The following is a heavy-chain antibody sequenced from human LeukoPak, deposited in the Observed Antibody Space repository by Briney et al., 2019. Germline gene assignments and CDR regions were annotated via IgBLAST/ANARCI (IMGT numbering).Heavy chain of an antibody. CDR2: ISYDGSNK. V-gene: IGHV3-30*04. D-gene: IGHD1-26*01. CDR3: ARDLPADLGARARGAFDI. J-gene: IGHJ3*02. CDR1: GFTFSSYA. Sequence: GGSLRLSCAASGFTFSSYAMHWVRQAPGKGLEWVAVISYDGSNKYYADSVKGRFTISRDNSKNTLYLQMNSLRAEDTAVYYCARDLPADLGARARGAFDIWGQGTMVTVSS.